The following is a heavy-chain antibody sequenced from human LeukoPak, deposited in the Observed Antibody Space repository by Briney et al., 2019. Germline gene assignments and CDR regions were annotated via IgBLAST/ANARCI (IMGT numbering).Heavy chain of an antibody. CDR3: ARAMSGYDLGYFDY. V-gene: IGHV3-21*04. Sequence: GGSLRLSCAASGFTLSSYSMNWVRQAPGKGLEWVSCISSSSSYIYYADSVKGRFTISRDNSKNTLYLQMNSLRAEDTAVYYCARAMSGYDLGYFDYWGQGTLVTVSS. CDR1: GFTLSSYS. CDR2: ISSSSSYI. D-gene: IGHD5-12*01. J-gene: IGHJ4*02.